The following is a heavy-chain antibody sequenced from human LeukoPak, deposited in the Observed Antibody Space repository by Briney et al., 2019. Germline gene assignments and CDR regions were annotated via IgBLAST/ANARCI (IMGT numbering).Heavy chain of an antibody. D-gene: IGHD3-22*01. CDR3: AKDAHHYDSSGYYRDAFDI. CDR1: GFTFSSYV. Sequence: GGSLRLSCAASGFTFSSYVMSWVRQAPGKGLEWVSAISGSGGSTYYADSVKGRFTIPRDNSKNTLYLQMNSLRAEDTAVYYCAKDAHHYDSSGYYRDAFDIWGQGTMVTVSS. V-gene: IGHV3-23*01. J-gene: IGHJ3*02. CDR2: ISGSGGST.